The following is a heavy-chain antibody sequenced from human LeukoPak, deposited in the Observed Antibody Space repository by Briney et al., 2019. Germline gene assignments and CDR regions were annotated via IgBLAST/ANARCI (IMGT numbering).Heavy chain of an antibody. CDR3: ARALRITMVRGRTYYMDV. CDR2: SRNKVNTYTT. CDR1: GFTFSDHY. V-gene: IGHV3-72*01. Sequence: PGGSLRLSCAASGFTFSDHYMDWVRQAPGKGLEWVGRSRNKVNTYTTEYAASVKGRLTISRDDSQNSLYLQMNSLKTEDTAVYYCARALRITMVRGRTYYMDVWGKGTTVTDPS. D-gene: IGHD3-10*01. J-gene: IGHJ6*03.